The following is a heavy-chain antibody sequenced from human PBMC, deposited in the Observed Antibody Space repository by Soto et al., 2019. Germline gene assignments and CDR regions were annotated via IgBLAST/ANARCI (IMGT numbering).Heavy chain of an antibody. CDR2: ISSSSGYT. J-gene: IGHJ4*02. Sequence: QVQLVESGGGLVKPGGSLRLSCVASGFTFNDYYMSWIRQAPGKGLEWVSYISSSSGYTNYADSVKGRFTISRDNARNSLYLQMNSLRAEDTAVYYCARGGTTVTDFLGQGTLVTVSS. CDR3: ARGGTTVTDF. D-gene: IGHD4-17*01. V-gene: IGHV3-11*06. CDR1: GFTFNDYY.